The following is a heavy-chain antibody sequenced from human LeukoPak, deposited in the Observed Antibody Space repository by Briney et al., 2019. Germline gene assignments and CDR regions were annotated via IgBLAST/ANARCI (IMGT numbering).Heavy chain of an antibody. CDR1: GYTFIDNY. J-gene: IGHJ6*02. D-gene: IGHD2-15*01. V-gene: IGHV1-2*02. CDR2: INPTSGGT. Sequence: GASVKVSCKASGYTFIDNYMHWVRQAPGQGLEWMGWINPTSGGTNYAQNFQGRVTMTRGTSISTAYMELRRLRSDDTAAYYCAICSGGSCYPHGMDVWGQGTTVTVSS. CDR3: AICSGGSCYPHGMDV.